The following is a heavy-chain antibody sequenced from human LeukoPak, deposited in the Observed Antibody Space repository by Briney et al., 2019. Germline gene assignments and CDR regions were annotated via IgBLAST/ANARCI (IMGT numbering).Heavy chain of an antibody. CDR3: AKSLGDLGRTGAFDI. D-gene: IGHD2-21*02. CDR2: ISGSGGGT. J-gene: IGHJ3*02. CDR1: GFTFSSYA. V-gene: IGHV3-23*01. Sequence: GGSLRLSCAASGFTFSSYAMSWVRQAPGKGLEWVSAISGSGGGTHYADSVEGRFTMSRDNSKNTLYLQMNSLRAGDTAVYFCAKSLGDLGRTGAFDIWGQGKMVTVPS.